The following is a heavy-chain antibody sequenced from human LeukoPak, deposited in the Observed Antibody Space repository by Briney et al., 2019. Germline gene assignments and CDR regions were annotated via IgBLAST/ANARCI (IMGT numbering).Heavy chain of an antibody. J-gene: IGHJ6*02. V-gene: IGHV1-8*01. CDR3: AREGYDYGSGSYYPYWDYYYGMDV. CDR2: MNPNSGNT. Sequence: ASVKVSCKASGYTFTSYDINWVRQATGQGLEWMGWMNPNSGNTGYAQKFQGRVTMTRNTSISTAYMELSSLRSEDTAVYYCAREGYDYGSGSYYPYWDYYYGMDVWGQGTTDTVSS. CDR1: GYTFTSYD. D-gene: IGHD3-10*01.